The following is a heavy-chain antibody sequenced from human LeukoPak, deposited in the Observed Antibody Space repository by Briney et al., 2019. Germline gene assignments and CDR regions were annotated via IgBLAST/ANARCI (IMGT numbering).Heavy chain of an antibody. D-gene: IGHD3-22*01. V-gene: IGHV5-51*01. CDR1: GYSLTNYW. CDR3: ARLGGSSGYYYHFDY. Sequence: GESLKISCKGSGYSLTNYWIGWVRQMPGKGLEWMGIICSGDSDTRYSPSFQGQVTISADKSISTAYLQWSSLKASDTAIYSCARLGGSSGYYYHFDYWGQGTLVTVSS. CDR2: ICSGDSDT. J-gene: IGHJ4*02.